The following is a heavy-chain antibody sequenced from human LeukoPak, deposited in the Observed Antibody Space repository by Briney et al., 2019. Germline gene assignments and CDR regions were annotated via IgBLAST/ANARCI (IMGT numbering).Heavy chain of an antibody. CDR3: AGYCSGGSCYSEPDTYYYYGMDV. Sequence: ASVKVSCKASGYTFTSYAMHWVRQAPGQRLEWMGWINAGNGNTKYSQKFQGRVTITADESTSTAYMELSSLRSEDTAVYYCAGYCSGGSCYSEPDTYYYYGMDVWGQGTTVTVSS. V-gene: IGHV1-3*01. CDR1: GYTFTSYA. D-gene: IGHD2-15*01. J-gene: IGHJ6*02. CDR2: INAGNGNT.